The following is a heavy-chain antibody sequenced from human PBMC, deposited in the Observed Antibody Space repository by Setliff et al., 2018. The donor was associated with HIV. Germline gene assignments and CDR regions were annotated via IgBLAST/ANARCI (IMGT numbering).Heavy chain of an antibody. CDR2: IKRDGSEI. CDR3: ANLWELGA. D-gene: IGHD3-16*01. J-gene: IGHJ5*02. Sequence: GGSLRLSCEASEFTLINYGMLWVRQAPGKGLEWVATIKRDGSEIYYMDSVKGRFTISRDNARTSLYLEMSSLRDEDTAVYLCANLWELGAWGQGTLVTVSS. V-gene: IGHV3-7*03. CDR1: EFTLINYG.